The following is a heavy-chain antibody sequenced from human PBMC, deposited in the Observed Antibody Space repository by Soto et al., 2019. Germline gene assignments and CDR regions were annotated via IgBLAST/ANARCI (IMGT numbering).Heavy chain of an antibody. J-gene: IGHJ4*02. CDR3: ARGNDFWSGYYYFDY. D-gene: IGHD3-3*01. CDR2: IYYSGST. V-gene: IGHV4-61*01. CDR1: GGSVSSGSYY. Sequence: SETLSLTCTVSGGSVSSGSYYWSWIRQPPGKGLEWIGYIYYSGSTNYNPPLKSRVTISVDTSKNQFSLKLSSVTAADTAVYYCARGNDFWSGYYYFDYWGQGTLVTVSS.